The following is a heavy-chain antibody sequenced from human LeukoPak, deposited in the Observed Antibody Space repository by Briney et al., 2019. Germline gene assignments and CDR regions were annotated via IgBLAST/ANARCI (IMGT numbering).Heavy chain of an antibody. CDR3: ARDRDSSWYYYYYMDV. D-gene: IGHD6-13*01. J-gene: IGHJ6*03. Sequence: GASVKVSCKASGYTFTGYYMHWVRQAPGQGLEWMGWINPNSGGTNYAQKFQGRVTMTRDTSISTAYMELSRLRSDDTAVYYCARDRDSSWYYYYYMDVWGKGTTVTVSS. CDR1: GYTFTGYY. V-gene: IGHV1-2*02. CDR2: INPNSGGT.